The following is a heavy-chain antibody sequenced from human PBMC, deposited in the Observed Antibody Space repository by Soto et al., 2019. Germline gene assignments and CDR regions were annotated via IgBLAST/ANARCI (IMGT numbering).Heavy chain of an antibody. V-gene: IGHV3-23*01. CDR1: GFTFSSYA. D-gene: IGHD5-12*01. CDR3: AARAPTIMYGMDV. Sequence: ESGGGLVQPGGSLRLSCAASGFTFSSYAMSWVRQAPGEGLEWVSTMSSGGTYTYYADSVKGRFTISRDNSKNTLYLQMNSLRAEDTAVYYCAARAPTIMYGMDVWGQGTTVTVSS. CDR2: MSSGGTYT. J-gene: IGHJ6*01.